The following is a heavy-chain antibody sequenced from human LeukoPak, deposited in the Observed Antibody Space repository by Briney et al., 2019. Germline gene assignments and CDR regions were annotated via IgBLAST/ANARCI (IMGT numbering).Heavy chain of an antibody. CDR2: ISAYNGNT. V-gene: IGHV1-18*04. Sequence: ASVKVSCKASGYTFTSYGISWVRRAPGQGLEWMGWISAYNGNTNYAQKLQGRVTMTTDTSTSTAYMELRSLRSGDTAVYYCARGHVVAATLGMFPNYYYYGMDVWGKGTTVTVSS. J-gene: IGHJ6*04. CDR1: GYTFTSYG. CDR3: ARGHVVAATLGMFPNYYYYGMDV. D-gene: IGHD2-15*01.